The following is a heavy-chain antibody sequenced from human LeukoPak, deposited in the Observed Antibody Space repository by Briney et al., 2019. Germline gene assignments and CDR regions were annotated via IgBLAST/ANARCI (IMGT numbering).Heavy chain of an antibody. J-gene: IGHJ3*02. Sequence: ASVKVSCKASGFTFTSSAVQWVRQARGQRLEWIGWIVVGSGNTNYAQKFQERVTITRDMSTSTAYMELSSLRSEDTAVYYCAAGLDYYDSSGYVDIWGQGTMVTVSS. V-gene: IGHV1-58*01. D-gene: IGHD3-22*01. CDR1: GFTFTSSA. CDR3: AAGLDYYDSSGYVDI. CDR2: IVVGSGNT.